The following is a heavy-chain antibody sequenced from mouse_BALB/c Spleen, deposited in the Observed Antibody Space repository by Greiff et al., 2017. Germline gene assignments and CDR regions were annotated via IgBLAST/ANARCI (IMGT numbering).Heavy chain of an antibody. D-gene: IGHD2-14*01. CDR1: GYTFSSYW. J-gene: IGHJ2*01. Sequence: QVQLQQSGAELMKPGASVKISCKATGYTFSSYWIEWVKQRPGHGLEWIGEILPGSGSTNYNEKFKGKATFTADTSSSTAYMQLSSLTSEDSAIYYCASAYYRYDEDYWGQGTTLTVSS. CDR2: ILPGSGST. V-gene: IGHV1-9*01. CDR3: ASAYYRYDEDY.